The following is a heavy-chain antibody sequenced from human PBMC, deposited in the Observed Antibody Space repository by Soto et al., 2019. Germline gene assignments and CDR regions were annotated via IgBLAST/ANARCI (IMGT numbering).Heavy chain of an antibody. D-gene: IGHD6-19*01. J-gene: IGHJ4*02. CDR1: GGYISSYY. Sequence: QVQLQESGPGLVKPSETLSLTCTVSGGYISSYYWSWIRQPPGKGLEWIGYIYYSGSTNYNPSLKSRVTISVDTSKNQFSLKLSSVTAADTAVYYCARAIGAGTLDYWGQGTLVTVSS. CDR2: IYYSGST. V-gene: IGHV4-59*01. CDR3: ARAIGAGTLDY.